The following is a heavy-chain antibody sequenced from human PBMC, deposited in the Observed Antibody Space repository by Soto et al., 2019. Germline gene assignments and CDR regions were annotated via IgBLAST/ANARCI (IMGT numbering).Heavy chain of an antibody. CDR1: GFTFSSYA. V-gene: IGHV3-23*01. J-gene: IGHJ5*02. CDR3: AKGIWYNWFDP. CDR2: ISGSGGST. Sequence: SLRLSCAASGFTFSSYAMSWVRQAPGKGLEWVSAISGSGGSTYYADSVKGRFTISRDNSKNTLYLQMNNLRAEDTAIYYCAKGIWYNWFDPWGQGTLVTVSS. D-gene: IGHD6-13*01.